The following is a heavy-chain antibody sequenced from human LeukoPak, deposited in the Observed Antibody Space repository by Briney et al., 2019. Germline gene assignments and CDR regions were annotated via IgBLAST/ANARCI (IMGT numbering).Heavy chain of an antibody. V-gene: IGHV4-34*01. CDR3: AMRSYGMDV. CDR1: GGSFSGYY. Sequence: SETLSLTRAVYGGSFSGYYWSWIRQPPGKGLEWIGEINHSGSTNYNPSLKSRVTISVDTSKNQFSLKLSSVTAADTAVYYCAMRSYGMDVWGQGTTVTVSS. CDR2: INHSGST. J-gene: IGHJ6*02.